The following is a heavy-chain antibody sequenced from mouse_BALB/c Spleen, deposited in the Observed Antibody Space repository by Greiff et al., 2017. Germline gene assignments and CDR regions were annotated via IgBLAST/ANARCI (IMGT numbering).Heavy chain of an antibody. D-gene: IGHD1-1*01. Sequence: EVHLVESGGGLVKPGGSLKLSCAASGFTFSSYAMSWVRQTPEKRLEWVASISSGGSTYYPDSVKGRFTISRDNARNILYLQMSSLRSEGTAMYYCARDYGSSLDYWGQGTTLTVSS. V-gene: IGHV5-6-5*01. CDR2: ISSGGST. J-gene: IGHJ2*01. CDR3: ARDYGSSLDY. CDR1: GFTFSSYA.